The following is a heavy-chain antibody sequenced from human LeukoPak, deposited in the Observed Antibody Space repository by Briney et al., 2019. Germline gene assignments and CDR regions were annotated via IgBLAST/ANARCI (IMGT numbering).Heavy chain of an antibody. V-gene: IGHV4-61*02. CDR2: IYTSGST. J-gene: IGHJ6*03. CDR1: GGSISSGGYY. CDR3: AREDIVVVPAVRGYYYYYMDV. D-gene: IGHD2-2*01. Sequence: SETLSLTCTVSGGSISSGGYYWSWIRQPAGKGLEWIGRIYTSGSTNYNPSLKSRVTMSVDTSKNQFSLKLSSVTAADTAVYYCAREDIVVVPAVRGYYYYYMDVWGKGTTVTVSS.